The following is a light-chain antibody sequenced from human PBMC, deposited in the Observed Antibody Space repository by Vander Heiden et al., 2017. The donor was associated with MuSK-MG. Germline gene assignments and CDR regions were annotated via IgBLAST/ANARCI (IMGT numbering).Light chain of an antibody. CDR1: SSDVGGYNY. CDR2: DVS. V-gene: IGLV2-11*01. CDR3: CSYAGSYPGV. Sequence: QSALTQPRSVSGSPGQSATISCTGTSSDVGGYNYVAWYQQHPGKAPNLMMYDVSKRPSGVPDRFSGSKSGNTASLTISGLQAEDEADDYCCSYAGSYPGVFGGGTKLTVL. J-gene: IGLJ2*01.